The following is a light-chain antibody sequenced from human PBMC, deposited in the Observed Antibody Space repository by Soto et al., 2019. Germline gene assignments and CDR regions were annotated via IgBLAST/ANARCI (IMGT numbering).Light chain of an antibody. V-gene: IGKV3-11*01. Sequence: EIVMTQSPDTLSVSPGESATLSCRASQSVSTYLAWYQQKPGQAPRLLIYDASNRVTGIPARFRGSGSGTDFTLTISSLEPDDFAVYYCQQRSNWQITFGQGTRLEIK. CDR1: QSVSTY. J-gene: IGKJ5*01. CDR3: QQRSNWQIT. CDR2: DAS.